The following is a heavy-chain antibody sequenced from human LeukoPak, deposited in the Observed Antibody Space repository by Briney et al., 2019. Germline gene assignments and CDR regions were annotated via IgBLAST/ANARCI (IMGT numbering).Heavy chain of an antibody. V-gene: IGHV3-53*01. CDR2: IYSGGTT. J-gene: IGHJ4*02. CDR1: GFTVSSKY. CDR3: ARESGAGRVGEHFFDY. D-gene: IGHD3-10*01. Sequence: GGSLRLSCSASGFTVSSKYMSWVRQAPGKGLEWVSVIYSGGTTHYADSVRDRFTISRDNSKNTLYLQMNSLRAEDTAVYYCARESGAGRVGEHFFDYWGQGTLVTVSS.